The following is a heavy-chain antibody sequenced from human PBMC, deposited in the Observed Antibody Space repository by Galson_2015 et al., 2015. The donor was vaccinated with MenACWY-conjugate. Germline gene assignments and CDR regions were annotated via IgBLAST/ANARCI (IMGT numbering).Heavy chain of an antibody. J-gene: IGHJ4*02. Sequence: SLRLSCAASGLTFTIYSIHWVRQAPGQGPVWVSRLKSDGTTTYADLVKGRFTISGDHAKSMFYLQMNSLRVEDTAVYYCVTSSISPFGTYDGNVLDYWGQGTLVTVSS. CDR2: LKSDGTT. V-gene: IGHV3-74*03. CDR3: VTSSISPFGTYDGNVLDY. D-gene: IGHD3-16*01. CDR1: GLTFTIYS.